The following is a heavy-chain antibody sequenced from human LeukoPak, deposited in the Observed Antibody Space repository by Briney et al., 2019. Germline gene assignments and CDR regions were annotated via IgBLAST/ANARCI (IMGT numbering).Heavy chain of an antibody. CDR2: ISWDGGST. D-gene: IGHD3-3*01. V-gene: IGHV3-43D*03. Sequence: SGGSLRLSCAASGFTLDDYAMHWVRQAPGKGLEWVSPISWDGGSTYYADSVKGRFTTSRDNSKNSLYLQMNSLRAEDTALYYCAKDSFPKITIFGVVTPDYYYYMDVWGKGTTVTVSS. CDR3: AKDSFPKITIFGVVTPDYYYYMDV. J-gene: IGHJ6*03. CDR1: GFTLDDYA.